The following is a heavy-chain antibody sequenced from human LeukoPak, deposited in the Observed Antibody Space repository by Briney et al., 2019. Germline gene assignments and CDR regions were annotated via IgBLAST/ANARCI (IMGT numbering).Heavy chain of an antibody. Sequence: PSETLSLTCTVSGYSISSAYYWGWIRQPPGKGLEWIGSIYHSRSTYYNPSLKSRVTISVDPSKNQFSLKLSSVTAADTAVYYCARRVGVALDYWGQGTLVTVSS. CDR3: ARRVGVALDY. CDR1: GYSISSAYY. J-gene: IGHJ4*02. D-gene: IGHD2-21*01. V-gene: IGHV4-38-2*02. CDR2: IYHSRST.